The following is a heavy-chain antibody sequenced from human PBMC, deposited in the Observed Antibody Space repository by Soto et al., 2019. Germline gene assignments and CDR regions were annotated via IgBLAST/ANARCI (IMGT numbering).Heavy chain of an antibody. V-gene: IGHV6-1*01. CDR3: ARANGAAAINWFDP. CDR1: GYSVSSNSAA. D-gene: IGHD6-13*01. J-gene: IGHJ5*02. CDR2: TYYRSKWYN. Sequence: QTLSLTCAISGYSVSSNSAAWNLIRQSPSRGLEWLGRTYYRSKWYNDYAVSVKSRITINPDTSKNQFSLQLNSVTPEDTAVYYCARANGAAAINWFDPWGQGTLVTVSS.